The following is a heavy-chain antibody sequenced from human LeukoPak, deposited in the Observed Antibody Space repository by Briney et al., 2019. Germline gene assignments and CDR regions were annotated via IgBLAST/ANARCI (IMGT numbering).Heavy chain of an antibody. CDR1: GGTFSSYA. Sequence: ASVKVSCKASGGTFSSYAISWVRQAPGQGLEWMGGIIPIFGTANYAQKFQGRVTITTDESTSTAYMELSSLRSEDTAVYYCARADNPYYYYYMDAWGKGTTVTVSS. D-gene: IGHD5-24*01. J-gene: IGHJ6*03. CDR2: IIPIFGTA. CDR3: ARADNPYYYYYMDA. V-gene: IGHV1-69*05.